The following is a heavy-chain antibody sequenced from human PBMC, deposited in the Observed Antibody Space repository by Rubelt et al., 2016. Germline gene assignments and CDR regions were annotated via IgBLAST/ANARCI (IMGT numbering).Heavy chain of an antibody. D-gene: IGHD5-12*01. CDR2: ISSNGGST. CDR1: GFTFGDYA. CDR3: ARPGYIDS. V-gene: IGHV3-64D*06. J-gene: IGHJ4*02. Sequence: EVQLVESGGGLVQPGRSLRLSCTTSGFTFGDYAMSWFRQAPGKGLEYVSAISSNGGSTYYADSVKGRFTISRKNAKNRLDLEMSILRAEGTAVDYCARPGYIDSWGQGTLVTVSS.